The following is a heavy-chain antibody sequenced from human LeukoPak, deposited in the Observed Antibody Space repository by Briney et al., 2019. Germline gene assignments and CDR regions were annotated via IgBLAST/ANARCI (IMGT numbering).Heavy chain of an antibody. CDR3: AKDIRGYYDSSGYYDY. Sequence: PGRSLRLSCAASGFTFDDYAMHWVRQAPGKGLEWVSGISWNSGSIGYADSVKGRFTISRDNAKNPLYLQMNSLRAEDTALYYCAKDIRGYYDSSGYYDYWGQGTLVTVSS. CDR1: GFTFDDYA. D-gene: IGHD3-22*01. J-gene: IGHJ4*02. CDR2: ISWNSGSI. V-gene: IGHV3-9*01.